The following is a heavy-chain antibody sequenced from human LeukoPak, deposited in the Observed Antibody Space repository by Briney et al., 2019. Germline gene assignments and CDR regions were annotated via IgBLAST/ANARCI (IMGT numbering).Heavy chain of an antibody. CDR1: GFTFSAYA. CDR3: AKEDGYNYYFDY. V-gene: IGHV3-23*01. J-gene: IGHJ4*02. Sequence: GGSLRLSCAASGFTFSAYAMSWVRQAPGKGLEWVSAISGSGGSTNYADSVKGRFTISSDNSKNTLYLQMNSLRAEDTAVYYCAKEDGYNYYFDYWGQGTLVTVSS. CDR2: ISGSGGST. D-gene: IGHD5-24*01.